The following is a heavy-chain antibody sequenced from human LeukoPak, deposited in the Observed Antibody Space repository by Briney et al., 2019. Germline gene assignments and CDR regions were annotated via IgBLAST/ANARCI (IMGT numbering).Heavy chain of an antibody. CDR1: GFTFSSYA. J-gene: IGHJ4*02. V-gene: IGHV3-30-3*01. CDR3: ARSRWMDYDSSGYYFDY. CDR2: ISYDGSNK. Sequence: QPGGSLRLSCAASGFTFSSYAMSWVRQAPGKGLEWVAVISYDGSNKYYADSVRGRFTISRDNSKNTLYLQMNSLRAEDTAVYYCARSRWMDYDSSGYYFDYWGQGTLVTVSS. D-gene: IGHD3-22*01.